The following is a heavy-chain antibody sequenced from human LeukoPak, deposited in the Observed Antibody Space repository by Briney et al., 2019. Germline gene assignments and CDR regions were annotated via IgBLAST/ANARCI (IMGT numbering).Heavy chain of an antibody. J-gene: IGHJ4*02. CDR3: ARYPRIAAAYYFDY. Sequence: SETLSLTCAVYGGSFSGYYWSWIRQPPGKGLEWIGEINHSGSTNYNPSLKSRVTISVDTSKNQFSLKLSSVTAADTAVYYCARYPRIAAAYYFDYWGQGTLVTVSS. CDR2: INHSGST. V-gene: IGHV4-34*01. D-gene: IGHD6-13*01. CDR1: GGSFSGYY.